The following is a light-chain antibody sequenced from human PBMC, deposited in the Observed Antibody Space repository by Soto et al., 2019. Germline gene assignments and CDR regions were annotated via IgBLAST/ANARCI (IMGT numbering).Light chain of an antibody. CDR1: SSDVGGYNY. CDR2: DVS. J-gene: IGLJ1*01. V-gene: IGLV2-14*01. Sequence: QSALTQPASVSGSPGQSITISCTGTSSDVGGYNYVSWYQQHPGKAPKLMNYDVSNRPSGVSNRFSGSKSGNTASLTISGLQAEDEADYYCSSYTISSTLVFGTGTQLTVL. CDR3: SSYTISSTLV.